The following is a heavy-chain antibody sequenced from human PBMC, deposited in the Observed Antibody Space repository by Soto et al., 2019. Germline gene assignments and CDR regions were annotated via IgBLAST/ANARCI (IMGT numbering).Heavy chain of an antibody. J-gene: IGHJ4*02. CDR3: ARGSASGWHVNGRDYFDS. CDR2: ISSREVTI. D-gene: IGHD6-19*01. CDR1: GFTFSNYY. V-gene: IGHV3-11*01. Sequence: QVQLVESGGGLAKPGGSLRLSCAASGFTFSNYYMAWIRQAPGKGLECLSYISSREVTIYYADSVKGRFTISRDNTKNSLYLQMSSLRDEDTGVYYCARGSASGWHVNGRDYFDSWGQGTLVTVSS.